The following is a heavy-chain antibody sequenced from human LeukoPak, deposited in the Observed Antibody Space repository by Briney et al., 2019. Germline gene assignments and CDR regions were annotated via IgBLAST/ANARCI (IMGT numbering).Heavy chain of an antibody. CDR3: ARGGKAAVRFDL. J-gene: IGHJ2*01. V-gene: IGHV4-30-4*01. Sequence: SETLSLTCTVSGGSISSGDYYWSWVRQPPGKGLEWIGYIYYSGSTYYNPSLKSRVTISVDTSKNQFSLKLSSVTAADTAVYYCARGGKAAVRFDLWGRGTLVTVSS. D-gene: IGHD2-15*01. CDR2: IYYSGST. CDR1: GGSISSGDYY.